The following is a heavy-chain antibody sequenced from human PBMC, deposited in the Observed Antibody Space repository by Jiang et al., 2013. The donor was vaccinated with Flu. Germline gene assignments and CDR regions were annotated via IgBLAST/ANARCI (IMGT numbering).Heavy chain of an antibody. V-gene: IGHV3-33*01. CDR3: ARDRGYDILTGRSNYYYYGMDV. Sequence: ADSVKAGFTISRDNSKNTLYLQMNSLRAEDTAVYYCARDRGYDILTGRSNYYYYGMDVWGQGTTVTVSS. J-gene: IGHJ6*02. D-gene: IGHD3-9*01.